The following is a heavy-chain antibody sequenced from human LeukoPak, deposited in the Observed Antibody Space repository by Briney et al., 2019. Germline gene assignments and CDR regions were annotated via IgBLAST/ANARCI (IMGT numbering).Heavy chain of an antibody. Sequence: GGSLRLSCAASGFTFSSYSMNWVRQAPGKGLEWVSSISSSSSYIYYADSVKGRFTISRDNAKNSLYLQMNSLRAEDTAVYYCARGGGYSYSPSGYWGQGTLVTVSS. CDR1: GFTFSSYS. J-gene: IGHJ4*02. D-gene: IGHD5-18*01. CDR3: ARGGGYSYSPSGY. CDR2: ISSSSSYI. V-gene: IGHV3-21*01.